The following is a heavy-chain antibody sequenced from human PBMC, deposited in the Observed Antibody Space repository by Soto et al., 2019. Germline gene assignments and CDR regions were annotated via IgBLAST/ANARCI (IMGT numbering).Heavy chain of an antibody. J-gene: IGHJ5*02. CDR1: GFTFSSYA. D-gene: IGHD6-6*01. V-gene: IGHV3-30-3*01. Sequence: QVQLVESGGGVVQPGRSLRLSCAASGFTFSSYAMHWVRQAPGKGLEWVAVISGAGSNKYYADSVKSRFSTSRDNSKNTLDLQMNSLRAEDTAVYYCASGTSGGIAARLLVAWGQGTLVTVSS. CDR2: ISGAGSNK. CDR3: ASGTSGGIAARLLVA.